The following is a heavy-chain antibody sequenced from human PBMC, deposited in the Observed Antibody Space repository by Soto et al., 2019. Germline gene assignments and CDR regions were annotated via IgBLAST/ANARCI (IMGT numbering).Heavy chain of an antibody. CDR2: ISYDGSNK. CDR1: GFTFSSYA. J-gene: IGHJ4*02. V-gene: IGHV3-30-3*01. Sequence: GGSLRLSCAASGFTFSSYAMHWVRQAPGKGLEWVAVISYDGSNKYYADSVKGRFTISRDNSKNTLYLQMNSLRAEDTAVYYCAREPYYYDSSGYKPHFDYWGQGTLVTVSS. D-gene: IGHD3-22*01. CDR3: AREPYYYDSSGYKPHFDY.